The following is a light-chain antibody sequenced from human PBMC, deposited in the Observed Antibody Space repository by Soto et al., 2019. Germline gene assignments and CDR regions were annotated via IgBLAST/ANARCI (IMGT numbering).Light chain of an antibody. J-gene: IGLJ1*01. CDR1: SSDVGGYNS. CDR3: CSYTSGSTLYV. V-gene: IGLV2-14*01. Sequence: QSALTQPASVSGSPGQSITISCTGTSSDVGGYNSVSWYQQHPGKAPKLMIFDVSSRPSGVSNRFSGSKSGNTASLTISGLQAEDEADYYCCSYTSGSTLYVFGTGTKVNVL. CDR2: DVS.